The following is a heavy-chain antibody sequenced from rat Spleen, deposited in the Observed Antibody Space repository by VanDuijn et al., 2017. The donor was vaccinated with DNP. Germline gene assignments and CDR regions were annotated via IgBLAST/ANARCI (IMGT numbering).Heavy chain of an antibody. CDR2: MSTSGDT. CDR3: TRDLRVATGHPYGLDP. D-gene: IGHD1-3*01. J-gene: IGHJ4*01. Sequence: QVQLKESGPGLVQPSETLSLTCTVSGFSLISNSVHWVRQPPGKGLEWIAAMSTSGDTSYNSVLKSRLSISRDTSKDQVFLKMNSLQTEDTAIYFCTRDLRVATGHPYGLDPWGQGISVTVSS. CDR1: GFSLISNS. V-gene: IGHV2-1*01.